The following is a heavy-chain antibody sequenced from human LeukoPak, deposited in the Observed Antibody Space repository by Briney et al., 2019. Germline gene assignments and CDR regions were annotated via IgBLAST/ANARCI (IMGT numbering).Heavy chain of an antibody. CDR1: GFTFSGSA. D-gene: IGHD3-22*01. Sequence: GGSLRLSCAASGFTFSGSAMHWVRQASGKGLEWVGRIRSKANSYATAYAASVKGRFTISRDDSKNTAYLQMNSLKAEDTAVYYCTRLYYYDSSGSFWGQGTLVTVSS. V-gene: IGHV3-73*01. J-gene: IGHJ4*02. CDR2: IRSKANSYAT. CDR3: TRLYYYDSSGSF.